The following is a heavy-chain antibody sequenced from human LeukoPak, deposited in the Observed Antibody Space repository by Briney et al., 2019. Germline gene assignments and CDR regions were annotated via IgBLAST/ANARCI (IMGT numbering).Heavy chain of an antibody. V-gene: IGHV3-64D*06. Sequence: GSLRLSCSASGFTFSSNSMHWVRQAPGKGLEYVSAISGNGGSTYYADSVKGRFTISRDNSKNTLYLQMSSLRAEDTAVYYCVKEGPGYYDSSGCFAYFDYWGQGTLVTVSS. CDR3: VKEGPGYYDSSGCFAYFDY. D-gene: IGHD3-22*01. J-gene: IGHJ4*02. CDR1: GFTFSSNS. CDR2: ISGNGGST.